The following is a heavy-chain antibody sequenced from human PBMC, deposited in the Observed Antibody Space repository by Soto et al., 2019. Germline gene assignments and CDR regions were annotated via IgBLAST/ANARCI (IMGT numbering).Heavy chain of an antibody. Sequence: SGGSLRLSCAASGFTFSSYTLDWVRQAPGRGLEWVASISQSSSYIYYADSLKGRFTISRDNAQNSLYLQMTSLGAEDTAVYYCASTKYDSSAYYYWYLGLWGRGTLVTVSS. D-gene: IGHD3-22*01. CDR2: ISQSSSYI. J-gene: IGHJ2*01. CDR1: GFTFSSYT. V-gene: IGHV3-21*04. CDR3: ASTKYDSSAYYYWYLGL.